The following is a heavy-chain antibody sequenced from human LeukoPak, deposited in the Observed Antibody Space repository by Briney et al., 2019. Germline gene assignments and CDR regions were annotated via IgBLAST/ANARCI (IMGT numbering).Heavy chain of an antibody. Sequence: PSETLSLTRTVSGGSISIYYWSCIRLPPGKGLEWIGYIYYSGSTNYNPSLKSRVTISLDTSENQFSLELTSVTAADTAVYYCARDAEAGSGFMDVWGKGTTVTVSS. D-gene: IGHD2-15*01. J-gene: IGHJ6*03. V-gene: IGHV4-59*01. CDR1: GGSISIYY. CDR3: ARDAEAGSGFMDV. CDR2: IYYSGST.